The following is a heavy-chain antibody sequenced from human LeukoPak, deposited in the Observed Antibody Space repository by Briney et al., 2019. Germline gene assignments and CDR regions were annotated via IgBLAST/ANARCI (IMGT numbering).Heavy chain of an antibody. V-gene: IGHV3-21*01. J-gene: IGHJ4*02. Sequence: GGSLRLSCAASGFTFSSYSMNWVRQAPGKGLEWVSSISSSSSYIYYADSVKGRFTISRDNARNSLYLQMNSLRAEDTAVYYCARVAAAGSFDYWGQGTLVTVSS. CDR2: ISSSSSYI. CDR1: GFTFSSYS. CDR3: ARVAAAGSFDY. D-gene: IGHD6-13*01.